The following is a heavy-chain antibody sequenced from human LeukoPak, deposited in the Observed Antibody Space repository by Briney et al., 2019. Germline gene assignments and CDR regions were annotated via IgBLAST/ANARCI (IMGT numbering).Heavy chain of an antibody. CDR3: ARLKLMVAPDY. CDR1: GFTFDDYG. V-gene: IGHV3-20*04. J-gene: IGHJ4*02. D-gene: IGHD2-8*01. CDR2: INWNGGST. Sequence: GGSLRLSCAASGFTFDDYGMSWVSQAPGKGLEWVSGINWNGGSTGYADSVKGRFTISRDNAKNSLYLQMNSLRAEDTALYYCARLKLMVAPDYWGQGTLVTVSS.